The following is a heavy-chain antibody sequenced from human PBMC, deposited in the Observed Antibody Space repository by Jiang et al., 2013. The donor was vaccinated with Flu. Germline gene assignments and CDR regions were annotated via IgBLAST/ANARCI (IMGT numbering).Heavy chain of an antibody. D-gene: IGHD5-18*01. CDR3: AKGSRIQLWLVDY. CDR1: GFTFSSYG. Sequence: VQLLESGGGVVQPGRSLRLSCAASGFTFSSYGMHWVRQAPGKGLEWVAVISYDGSNKYYADSVKGRFTISRDNSKNTLYLQMNSLRAEDTAVYYCAKGSRIQLWLVDYWGQGTPGHRLL. J-gene: IGHJ4*02. CDR2: ISYDGSNK. V-gene: IGHV3-30*18.